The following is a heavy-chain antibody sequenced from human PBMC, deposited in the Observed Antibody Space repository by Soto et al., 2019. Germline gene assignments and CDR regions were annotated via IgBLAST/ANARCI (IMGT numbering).Heavy chain of an antibody. CDR1: GFTFSSDW. J-gene: IGHJ6*02. V-gene: IGHV3-74*01. Sequence: EVQLAEAGGGLVQPGGSLRLSCAASGFTFSSDWMNWVRQSPGKGLEWVSRIISGGTRVSYADSVKGRFTITRDNAKNTLYLEMHSLTVDDTAVYYCARERTSKGGLDIWGQGTTVTVSS. CDR2: IISGGTRV. CDR3: ARERTSKGGLDI.